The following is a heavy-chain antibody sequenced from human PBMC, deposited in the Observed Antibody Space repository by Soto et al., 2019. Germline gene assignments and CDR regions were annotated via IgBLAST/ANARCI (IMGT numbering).Heavy chain of an antibody. CDR1: GGSISSSSYY. D-gene: IGHD3-3*01. CDR3: ARHSRITIFGVVTWFDP. CDR2: IYYSGST. Sequence: SETLSLTCTVSGGSISSSSYYWGWIRQPPGKGLEWIGSIYYSGSTYYNPSLKSRVTISLDTSKNQFSLKLSSVTAADTAVYYCARHSRITIFGVVTWFDPWGQGTLVTVSS. J-gene: IGHJ5*02. V-gene: IGHV4-39*01.